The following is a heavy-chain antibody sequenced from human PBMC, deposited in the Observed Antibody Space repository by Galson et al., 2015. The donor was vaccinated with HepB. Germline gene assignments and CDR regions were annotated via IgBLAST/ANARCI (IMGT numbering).Heavy chain of an antibody. J-gene: IGHJ4*02. CDR1: GFTFSSYA. D-gene: IGHD1-1*01. V-gene: IGHV3-7*01. Sequence: SLRLSCAASGFTFSSYAMHWVRQAPGKGLEWVANIKQDGSEKYYVDSVKGRFTISRDNAKNSLYLQMNSLRAEDTAVYYCARFGTGTKDYWGQGTLVTVSS. CDR2: IKQDGSEK. CDR3: ARFGTGTKDY.